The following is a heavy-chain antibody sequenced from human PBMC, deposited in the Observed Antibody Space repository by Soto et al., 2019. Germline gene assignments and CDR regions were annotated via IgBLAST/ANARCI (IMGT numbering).Heavy chain of an antibody. CDR2: ISGYNGDT. CDR3: ARASRTNCGAHYGMDV. V-gene: IGHV1-18*04. CDR1: GYPFTRYS. J-gene: IGHJ6*02. Sequence: ASVKVSCKASGYPFTRYSIRWVRQAPGQGLEWMGWISGYNGDTEYSKNFQGRLTMTIDTSTTTASMELRSLRSDDTAVYYCARASRTNCGAHYGMDVWGQGTTATVSS. D-gene: IGHD7-27*01.